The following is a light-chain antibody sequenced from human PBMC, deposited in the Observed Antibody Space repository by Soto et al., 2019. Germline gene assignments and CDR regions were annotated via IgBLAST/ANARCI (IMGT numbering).Light chain of an antibody. CDR2: EVS. CDR3: SSYAGSNNYA. V-gene: IGLV2-8*01. J-gene: IGLJ1*01. CDR1: SSDVGGYNY. Sequence: QSVLTQPPSASGSPGQSVTISCTGTSSDVGGYNYVSWYQQHPGKAPKLMIYEVSKRPSGVPDRFSGSKSGNTASLTVSGLQAEDEADYYGSSYAGSNNYASGTGTKVTVL.